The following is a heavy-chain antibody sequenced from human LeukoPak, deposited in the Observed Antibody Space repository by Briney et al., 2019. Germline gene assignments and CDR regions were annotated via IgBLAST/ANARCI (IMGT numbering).Heavy chain of an antibody. J-gene: IGHJ4*02. D-gene: IGHD5-18*01. CDR3: AREKNSYGYIHNFDY. CDR2: ISAYNGNT. V-gene: IGHV1-18*04. Sequence: GVSVKVSCKASGYTFTSYGISWVRQAPGQGLEWMGWISAYNGNTNYAQKLQGRVTMTTDTSTSTAYMELRSLRSDDTAVYYCAREKNSYGYIHNFDYWGQGTLVTVS. CDR1: GYTFTSYG.